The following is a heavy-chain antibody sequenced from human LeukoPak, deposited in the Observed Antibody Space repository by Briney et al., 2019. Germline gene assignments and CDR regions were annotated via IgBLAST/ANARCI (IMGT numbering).Heavy chain of an antibody. D-gene: IGHD3-10*01. CDR2: ISWNSGSI. Sequence: PGGSLRLSCAASGFTFDDYAMHWVRQAPGKGLEWFSGISWNSGSIGYADSVKGRFTISRDNAKNSLYLQMNSLRAEDMALYYCAKDRGRFGELPSYAFDIWGQGTMVTVSS. V-gene: IGHV3-9*03. CDR1: GFTFDDYA. J-gene: IGHJ3*02. CDR3: AKDRGRFGELPSYAFDI.